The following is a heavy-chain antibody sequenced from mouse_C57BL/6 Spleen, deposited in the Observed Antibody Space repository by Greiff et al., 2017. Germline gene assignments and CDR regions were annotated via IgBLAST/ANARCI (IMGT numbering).Heavy chain of an antibody. Sequence: EVQLQQSGPELVKPGASVKISCKASGYTFTDYYMNWVKQSHGKSLEWIGDINPNNGGTSYNQKFKGKATLTVDKSSSTAYMELRSLTSEDSAVYYCARGRYDYPFAYWGQGTLVTVSA. CDR1: GYTFTDYY. D-gene: IGHD2-4*01. V-gene: IGHV1-26*01. J-gene: IGHJ3*01. CDR3: ARGRYDYPFAY. CDR2: INPNNGGT.